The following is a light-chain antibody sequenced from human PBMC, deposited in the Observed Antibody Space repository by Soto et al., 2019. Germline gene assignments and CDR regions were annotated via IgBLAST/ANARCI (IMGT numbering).Light chain of an antibody. Sequence: QSVLTQPASVSGSPGQSITISCTGTSSDVGSVYNYVSWYQQHPGKAPKLMIYDVSNRPSGVSDRFSGSKSGNTASLTISGLQAEDEADYYCCSFTNTSTYVFGTGTKVTV. CDR1: SSDVGSVYNY. CDR2: DVS. V-gene: IGLV2-14*03. CDR3: CSFTNTSTYV. J-gene: IGLJ1*01.